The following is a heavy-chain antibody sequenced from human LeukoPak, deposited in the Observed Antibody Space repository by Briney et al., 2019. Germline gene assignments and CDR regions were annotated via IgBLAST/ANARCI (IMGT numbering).Heavy chain of an antibody. J-gene: IGHJ3*02. D-gene: IGHD4-23*01. CDR2: IWYDGSNK. Sequence: EWVAVIWYDGSNKYYADSVKGRFTISRDNSRNTLYLQMNGLRAEDTAVYYCARENSDALDIWGQGTMVTVSS. CDR3: ARENSDALDI. V-gene: IGHV3-33*01.